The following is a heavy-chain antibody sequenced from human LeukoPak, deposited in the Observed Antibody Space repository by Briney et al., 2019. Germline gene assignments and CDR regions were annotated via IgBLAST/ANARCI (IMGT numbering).Heavy chain of an antibody. CDR3: ARHLDDSSGYYYRTMYYFDY. CDR2: VSPGDSDT. Sequence: GESLKISCKGSGYSFTTYRIGWVRQMPGKGLEWMGVVSPGDSDTRYSPSFQSQVTISADKSISTAYLQWSSLKASDTAMYYCARHLDDSSGYYYRTMYYFDYWGQGTLVTVSS. J-gene: IGHJ4*02. D-gene: IGHD3-22*01. CDR1: GYSFTTYR. V-gene: IGHV5-51*01.